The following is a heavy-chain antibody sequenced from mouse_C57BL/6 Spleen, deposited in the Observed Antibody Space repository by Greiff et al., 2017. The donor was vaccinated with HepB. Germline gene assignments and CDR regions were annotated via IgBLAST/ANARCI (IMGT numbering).Heavy chain of an antibody. CDR2: IYPGSGNT. J-gene: IGHJ1*03. D-gene: IGHD2-2*01. CDR3: ARSNYGYDWYFDV. V-gene: IGHV1-76*01. CDR1: GYTFTDYY. Sequence: VQLQQSGAELVRPGASVKLSCKASGYTFTDYYINWVKQRPGQGLEWIARIYPGSGNTYYNEKFKGKATLTAEKSSSTAYMQLSSLTSEDSAVYFCARSNYGYDWYFDVWGTGTTVTVSS.